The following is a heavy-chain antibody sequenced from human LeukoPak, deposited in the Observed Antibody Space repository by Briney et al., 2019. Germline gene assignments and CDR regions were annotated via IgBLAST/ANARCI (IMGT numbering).Heavy chain of an antibody. D-gene: IGHD1-26*01. CDR1: GGSISSFY. CDR3: ARSSGGYYNYYYYYYMDV. Sequence: HPSEALSLTCTVSGGSISSFYWSWIRQPPGKGLEWIGYIYSSGSTNYSPSLKSRVTISVDTSKNQFSLRLSSVTAADTAVYYCARSSGGYYNYYYYYYMDVWGKGTTVTVSS. CDR2: IYSSGST. V-gene: IGHV4-59*01. J-gene: IGHJ6*03.